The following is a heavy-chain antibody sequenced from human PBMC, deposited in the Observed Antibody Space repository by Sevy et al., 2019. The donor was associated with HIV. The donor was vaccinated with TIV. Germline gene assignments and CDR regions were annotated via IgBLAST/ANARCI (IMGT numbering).Heavy chain of an antibody. J-gene: IGHJ4*02. CDR2: IKQDGSVT. CDR3: VRAVAADGSF. Sequence: GGSLRLSCAASGFSLNTYWMSWVRQAPGKGREWVANIKQDGSVTYYVDSVKGRFTISRDNARNFLYRQMNSLRAEDTARYYCVRAVAADGSFWGQGTLVTVSS. CDR1: GFSLNTYW. V-gene: IGHV3-7*01. D-gene: IGHD6-13*01.